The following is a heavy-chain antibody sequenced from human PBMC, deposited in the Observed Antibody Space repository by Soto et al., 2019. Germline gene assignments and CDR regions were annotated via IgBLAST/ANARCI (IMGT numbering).Heavy chain of an antibody. CDR1: GFTFHSFT. CDR3: ARDPRETTYYLDY. D-gene: IGHD1-1*01. CDR2: ISYDGSTE. V-gene: IGHV3-30*19. Sequence: GGSLRLSCAASGFTFHSFTMHWVRQTPGKGLEWVALISYDGSTEYYADSVKGRFTISRDNSKSTLYLQMNSLRTDDTAIYYCARDPRETTYYLDYWGQGTLVTVSS. J-gene: IGHJ4*02.